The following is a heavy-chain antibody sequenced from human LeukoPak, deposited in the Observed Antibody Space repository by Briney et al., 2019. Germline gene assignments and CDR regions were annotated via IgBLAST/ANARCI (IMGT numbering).Heavy chain of an antibody. CDR3: ARDPSRYDLDY. D-gene: IGHD5-12*01. CDR1: GFSFSRSY. V-gene: IGHV3-7*01. Sequence: GGSLRLSCAASGFSFSRSYMNWVRQAPGKGLEWVATIKQDGVDKYYMDSVKGRFTISRDTAKNSLFLQMNSLRAEDTAVYYCARDPSRYDLDYWGQGTLVTVSS. J-gene: IGHJ4*02. CDR2: IKQDGVDK.